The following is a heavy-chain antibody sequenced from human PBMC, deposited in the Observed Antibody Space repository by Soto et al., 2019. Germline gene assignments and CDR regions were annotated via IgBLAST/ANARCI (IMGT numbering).Heavy chain of an antibody. D-gene: IGHD3-3*01. Sequence: GGSLRLSCAASGFTFSNAWMSWVRQAPGKXLEWVGRIKSKTDGGTTDYAAPVKGRFTISRDDSRNTLYLQMNSLKTEDTAVYYCTPGMGYDLWSGYHYSDYWGQGTLVTVSS. CDR2: IKSKTDGGTT. CDR1: GFTFSNAW. V-gene: IGHV3-15*01. CDR3: TPGMGYDLWSGYHYSDY. J-gene: IGHJ4*02.